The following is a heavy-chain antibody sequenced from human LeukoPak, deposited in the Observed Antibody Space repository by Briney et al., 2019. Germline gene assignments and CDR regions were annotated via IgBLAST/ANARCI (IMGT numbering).Heavy chain of an antibody. CDR3: GGFWSGYFDY. J-gene: IGHJ4*02. Sequence: GGSLRLSCAASGFAFSDYYMSWIRQAPGKGLEWVSYISSSGSTIYYADSVKGRFTISRDDAKNSLYLQMNSLRAEDTAVYYCGGFWSGYFDYWGQGTLVTVSS. V-gene: IGHV3-11*04. D-gene: IGHD3-3*01. CDR2: ISSSGSTI. CDR1: GFAFSDYY.